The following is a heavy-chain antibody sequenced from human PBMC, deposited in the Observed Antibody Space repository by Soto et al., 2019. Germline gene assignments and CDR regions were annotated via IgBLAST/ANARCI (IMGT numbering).Heavy chain of an antibody. V-gene: IGHV3-23*01. J-gene: IGHJ4*02. CDR1: GFTFSSYA. CDR3: AKSDSGRRRSPFDY. CDR2: ISGSGGST. Sequence: AGGSLRLSCAASGFTFSSYAMSWVRPAPGKGLEWVSAISGSGGSTYYADSVKGRFTISRDNSKNTLYLQMNSLRAEDTAVYYCAKSDSGRRRSPFDYWGQGTLVTVSS. D-gene: IGHD1-1*01.